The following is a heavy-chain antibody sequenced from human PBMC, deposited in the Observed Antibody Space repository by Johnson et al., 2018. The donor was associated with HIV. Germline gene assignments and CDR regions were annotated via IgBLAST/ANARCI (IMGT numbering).Heavy chain of an antibody. CDR1: GFTFSSYA. D-gene: IGHD2-15*01. V-gene: IGHV3-23*04. J-gene: IGHJ3*02. CDR2: ISGSGGST. Sequence: EVQLVESGGSVVRPGGSLRLSCAASGFTFSSYAMSWVRQAPGKGLEWVSAISGSGGSTYYADSVKGRFTISRDNSKNTLFLQMNSLRAEDTAVYYCARDIVVEVAATLISGAFDIWGQGTMVTVSS. CDR3: ARDIVVEVAATLISGAFDI.